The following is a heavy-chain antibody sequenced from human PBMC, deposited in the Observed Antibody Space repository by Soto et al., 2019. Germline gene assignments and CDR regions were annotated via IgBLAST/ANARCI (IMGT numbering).Heavy chain of an antibody. D-gene: IGHD5-18*01. V-gene: IGHV3-9*01. CDR2: VSWTNISF. Sequence: HPGGSLRLSCAASGFTFGDYAMHWVRQVPGRGLEWVSGVSWTNISFGYADSVKGRFTISRDNAKNSLYLQMNSLRREDTAFYYCAKDRNTAMVTGGFDYWGHGTLVTSPQ. J-gene: IGHJ4*01. CDR1: GFTFGDYA. CDR3: AKDRNTAMVTGGFDY.